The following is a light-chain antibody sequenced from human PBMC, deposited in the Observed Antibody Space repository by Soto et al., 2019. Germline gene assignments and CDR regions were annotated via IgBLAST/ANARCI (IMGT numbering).Light chain of an antibody. J-gene: IGKJ5*01. CDR1: QSISDT. CDR3: QQYGYSPIT. CDR2: GAS. V-gene: IGKV3-15*01. Sequence: EIVITQSPATLSVSPGGRATLSCRASQSISDTLAWYQQKPGQAPRLLIHGASTRATGFPARFSGSGSGTDFTLTISSLQSEDLAVYYCQQYGYSPITVGQGTRREIK.